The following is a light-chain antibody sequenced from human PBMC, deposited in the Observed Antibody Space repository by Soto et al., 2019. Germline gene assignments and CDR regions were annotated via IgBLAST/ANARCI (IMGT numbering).Light chain of an antibody. J-gene: IGKJ1*01. CDR1: QSISIW. CDR3: QQYNSYQG. CDR2: KAS. Sequence: DIQMTQSPSTLSASVGDRVTVTCRASQSISIWLAWYQQKAGKAPKLLIYKASSLESGVPSRFSGSGSGTEFTLTISSLQPDDFATYYCQQYNSYQGFGQGTKVEIK. V-gene: IGKV1-5*03.